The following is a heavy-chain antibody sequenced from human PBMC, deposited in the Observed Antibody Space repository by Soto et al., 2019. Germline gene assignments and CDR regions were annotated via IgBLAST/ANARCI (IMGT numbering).Heavy chain of an antibody. CDR3: ARDLGYFDWLLLDY. D-gene: IGHD3-9*01. V-gene: IGHV1-18*01. CDR1: GYTFTSYG. J-gene: IGHJ4*02. Sequence: ASVKVYFKASGYTFTSYGISWVRQAPGQGLEWMGWISAYNGNTNYAQKLQGRVTMTTDTSTSTAYMELRSLRSDDTAVYYCARDLGYFDWLLLDYWGQGTLVTVSS. CDR2: ISAYNGNT.